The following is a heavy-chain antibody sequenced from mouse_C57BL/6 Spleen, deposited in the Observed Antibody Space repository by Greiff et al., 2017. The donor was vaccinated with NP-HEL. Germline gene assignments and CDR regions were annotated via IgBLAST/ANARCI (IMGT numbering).Heavy chain of an antibody. CDR3: ARGYYGSVYFDY. CDR2: IYPGDGDT. J-gene: IGHJ2*01. CDR1: GYAFSSYW. Sequence: QVQLKESGAELVKPGASVKISCKASGYAFSSYWMNWVKQRPGKGLEWIGQIYPGDGDTNYNGKFKGKATLTADKSSSTAYMQLSSLTSEDSAVYFCARGYYGSVYFDYWGQGTTLTVSS. V-gene: IGHV1-80*01. D-gene: IGHD1-1*01.